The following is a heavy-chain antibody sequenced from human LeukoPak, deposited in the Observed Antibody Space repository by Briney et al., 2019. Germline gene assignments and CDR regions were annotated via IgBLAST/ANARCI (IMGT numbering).Heavy chain of an antibody. V-gene: IGHV3-9*01. CDR3: AKDTFGGVGYFDY. Sequence: GRSLRLSCAASGFTFDDYAMPWVRQAPGKGLEWVSGISWNSGSIGYADSVKGRSTISRDNAKNSLYLQMNSLRAEDTALYYCAKDTFGGVGYFDYWGQGTLVTVSS. CDR1: GFTFDDYA. D-gene: IGHD3-16*01. J-gene: IGHJ4*02. CDR2: ISWNSGSI.